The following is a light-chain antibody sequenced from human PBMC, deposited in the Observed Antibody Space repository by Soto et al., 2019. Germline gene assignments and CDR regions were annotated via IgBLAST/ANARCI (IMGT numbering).Light chain of an antibody. Sequence: WTQSPGTLSLSPGERATLSCRASESVSSSYLAWYQQKPGQAPRLLIYGTSSRATGISDRFRGSGSGTDFTLTISRLEPEDFAVYYCQQNDSATLWTFGQGTKVDIK. J-gene: IGKJ1*01. CDR1: ESVSSSY. CDR2: GTS. CDR3: QQNDSATLWT. V-gene: IGKV3-20*01.